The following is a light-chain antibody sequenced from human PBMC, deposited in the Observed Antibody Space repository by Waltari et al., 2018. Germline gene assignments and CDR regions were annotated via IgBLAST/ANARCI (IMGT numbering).Light chain of an antibody. CDR3: QQYDISPRT. CDR1: QTVRTTY. Sequence: EIVLTQSQGTLSLSPGERATLPCSASQTVRTTYLAWYQQKPCQAPTLLIYGASSRATGIPDRFSGSESGTDFSLTISSLEPEDFAVYYCQQYDISPRTFGGGTKVEIK. V-gene: IGKV3-20*01. CDR2: GAS. J-gene: IGKJ4*01.